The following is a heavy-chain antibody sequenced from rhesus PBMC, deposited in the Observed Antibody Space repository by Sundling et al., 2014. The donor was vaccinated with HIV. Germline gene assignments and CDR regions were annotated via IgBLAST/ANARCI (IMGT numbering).Heavy chain of an antibody. D-gene: IGHD3-22*01. J-gene: IGHJ4*01. CDR1: GASISSHY. CDR2: IYGSGSNT. CDR3: ARMIGISMEFDY. V-gene: IGHV4-169*01. Sequence: QVQLQESGPGLVKPSETLPLTCAVSGASISSHYWSWIRQAPGKGLEWIGYIYGSGSNTKYNPSLKSRVTLSVDTSRNQLSLKLSSVTAADTAVYYCARMIGISMEFDYWGQGVLVTVSS.